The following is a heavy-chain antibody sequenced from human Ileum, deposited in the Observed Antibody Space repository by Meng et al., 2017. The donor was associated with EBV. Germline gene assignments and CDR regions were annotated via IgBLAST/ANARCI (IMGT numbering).Heavy chain of an antibody. V-gene: IGHV6-1*01. CDR1: GDSVSSDKTA. CDR3: ATSRIAKFDR. J-gene: IGHJ5*02. CDR2: TYRRSRWYY. Sequence: QVQLPESGPGLVQPSQSPSLSCVISGDSVSSDKTAWNWIRQSPSRGLEWLGRTYRRSRWYYDYALSVKSRINISPDTSKNQVSLQLNSVTDEDTGIYYCATSRIAKFDRWGQGTLVTVSS.